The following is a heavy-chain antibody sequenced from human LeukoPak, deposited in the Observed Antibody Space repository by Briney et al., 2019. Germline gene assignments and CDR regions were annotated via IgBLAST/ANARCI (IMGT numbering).Heavy chain of an antibody. CDR3: ARQRSSGYYRSDAFDI. D-gene: IGHD3-22*01. CDR1: GGSISSSSYY. V-gene: IGHV4-39*01. CDR2: IYYSGST. Sequence: PSETLSLTCTVSGGSISSSSYYWGWIRQPPGKGLEWIGSIYYSGSTYYNPSLKSRVTISVDTSKNQFSLKLSSVTAADTAVYYCARQRSSGYYRSDAFDIWGQGTMVTVSS. J-gene: IGHJ3*02.